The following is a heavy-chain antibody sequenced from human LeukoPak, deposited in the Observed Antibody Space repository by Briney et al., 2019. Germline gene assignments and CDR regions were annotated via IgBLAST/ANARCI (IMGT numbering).Heavy chain of an antibody. D-gene: IGHD4-11*01. CDR3: ARVYSIYWYFDL. Sequence: SETLSLTCTVSGGSISSYYWSWIRQPPGKGLEWIGYIYYSGSTNYNPSLKSRVTISLDTSKNQFSLKLSSVTAADTAVYYCARVYSIYWYFDLWGRGTLVTVSS. CDR2: IYYSGST. CDR1: GGSISSYY. J-gene: IGHJ2*01. V-gene: IGHV4-59*01.